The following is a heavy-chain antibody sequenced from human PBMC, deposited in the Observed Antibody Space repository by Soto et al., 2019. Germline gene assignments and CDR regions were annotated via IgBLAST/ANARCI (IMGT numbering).Heavy chain of an antibody. J-gene: IGHJ3*02. CDR3: ARLRRDGYNFDM. CDR1: GFTFSSYA. V-gene: IGHV3-30-3*01. CDR2: ISYDGSNK. D-gene: IGHD5-12*01. Sequence: LRLSCAASGFTFSSYAMHWVRQAPGKGLEWVAVISYDGSNKYYADSVKGRFTISRDNSKNTLYLQMNSLRAEDTAVYYCARLRRDGYNFDMWGQGTMVTVSS.